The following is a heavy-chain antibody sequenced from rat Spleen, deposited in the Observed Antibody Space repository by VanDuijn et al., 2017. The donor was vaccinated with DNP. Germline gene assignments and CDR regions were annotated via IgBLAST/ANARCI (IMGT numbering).Heavy chain of an antibody. CDR3: ARDRQVRGAYYGMDA. CDR1: GFSLTTYG. Sequence: QVQPKESGPGLVQPSQTLSLTCSVSGFSLTTYGVSWVRQPPGKGLEWISAISGGGDTYYNSALKSRLNISRDTSKRQVSLNMISLQTEDTAIYFCARDRQVRGAYYGMDAWGQGTSVTVSS. D-gene: IGHD4-3*01. CDR2: ISGGGDT. V-gene: IGHV2S12*01. J-gene: IGHJ4*01.